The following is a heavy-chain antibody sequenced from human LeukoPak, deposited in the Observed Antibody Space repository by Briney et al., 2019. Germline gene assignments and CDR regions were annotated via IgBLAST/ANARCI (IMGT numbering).Heavy chain of an antibody. D-gene: IGHD1-26*01. Sequence: GGXXXLSCAASGFTFSSYGMHWARQAPGKGLEWVAVIWNDGSDKYYADSVKGRFTISRDNSKNTLYLQMNSLRAEDTAVYYCAKPTRGSGSFLIDFWGQGTLVTVSS. V-gene: IGHV3-33*06. CDR3: AKPTRGSGSFLIDF. CDR2: IWNDGSDK. J-gene: IGHJ4*02. CDR1: GFTFSSYG.